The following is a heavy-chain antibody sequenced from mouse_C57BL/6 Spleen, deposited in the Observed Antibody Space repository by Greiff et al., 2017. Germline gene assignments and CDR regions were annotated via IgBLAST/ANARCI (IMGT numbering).Heavy chain of an antibody. J-gene: IGHJ3*01. CDR3: TREGGSGHFAY. Sequence: QVQLQQSGAELVRPGASVTLSCKASGYTFTDYEMHWVKQTPVHGLEWIGAIDPETGGTAYNQKFTGKAILTADKSSSKAYMELRILTSEDSAVDYCTREGGSGHFAYWGQGTLVTVSA. CDR1: GYTFTDYE. V-gene: IGHV1-15*01. CDR2: IDPETGGT. D-gene: IGHD3-2*02.